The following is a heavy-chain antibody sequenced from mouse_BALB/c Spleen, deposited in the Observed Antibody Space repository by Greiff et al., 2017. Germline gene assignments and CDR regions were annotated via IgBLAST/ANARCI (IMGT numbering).Heavy chain of an antibody. CDR2: INPYNGDT. Sequence: EVQLQQSGPELVKPGASVKISCKASGYSFTGYFMNWVMQSHGKSLEWIGRINPYNGDTFYNQKFKGKATLTVDKSSSTAHMELRSLASEDSAVYYCARSSPYYGNYVAYWGQGTLVTVSA. CDR3: ARSSPYYGNYVAY. CDR1: GYSFTGYF. J-gene: IGHJ3*01. D-gene: IGHD2-10*01. V-gene: IGHV1-20*02.